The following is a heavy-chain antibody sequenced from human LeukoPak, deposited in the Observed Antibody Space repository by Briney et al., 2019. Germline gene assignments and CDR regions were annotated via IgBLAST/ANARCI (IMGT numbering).Heavy chain of an antibody. V-gene: IGHV3-7*01. CDR2: IKQDGSEK. Sequence: GGSLRLSCAASGFTFSSYWMHWVRQAPGKGLEWVANIKQDGSEKYYVDSVKGRFTISRDNAKNSLYLQMNSLRAEDTAVYYCARSYYGSGSYYYYYYGMDVWGQGTTVTVSS. D-gene: IGHD3-10*01. CDR3: ARSYYGSGSYYYYYYGMDV. J-gene: IGHJ6*02. CDR1: GFTFSSYW.